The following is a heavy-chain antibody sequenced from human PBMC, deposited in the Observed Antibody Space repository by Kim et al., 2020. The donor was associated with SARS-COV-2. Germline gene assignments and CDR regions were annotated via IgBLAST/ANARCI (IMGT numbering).Heavy chain of an antibody. CDR3: ARDKALWFGEGDY. V-gene: IGHV1-18*01. J-gene: IGHJ4*02. D-gene: IGHD3-10*01. Sequence: YAQKLQGRVTMTTDTSTSTAYMELRSLRSDDTAVYYCARDKALWFGEGDYWGQGTLVTVSS.